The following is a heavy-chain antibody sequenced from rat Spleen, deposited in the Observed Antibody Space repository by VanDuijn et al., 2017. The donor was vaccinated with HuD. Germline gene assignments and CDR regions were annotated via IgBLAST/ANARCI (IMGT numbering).Heavy chain of an antibody. CDR3: TRSYGGYTSNWFAY. Sequence: QVQLKESGPGLVQPSQTLSLTCTVSGFSLTSHHVSWVRQPSGKGPEWMGRMYYDGDTAYNSTLKSRLSISRDTSKSQVLLKMSSLQTDDTAIYFCTRSYGGYTSNWFAYWGQGTLVTVSS. D-gene: IGHD1-11*01. V-gene: IGHV2-43*01. CDR1: GFSLTSHH. J-gene: IGHJ3*01. CDR2: MYYDGDT.